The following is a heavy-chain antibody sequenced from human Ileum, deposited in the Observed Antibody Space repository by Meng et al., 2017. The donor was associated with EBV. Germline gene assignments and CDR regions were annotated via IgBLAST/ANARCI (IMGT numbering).Heavy chain of an antibody. Sequence: QVDIGASGAGLVKPGGSLRPSVPALGFTFSDYYMSWLRQAPGKGLEWLSYITSSGHAVEYADSVKGRFTISRDNAKNSLYLQMNSLRAEDTAVYYCARENSGGFSGCDYWGQGTLVTVSS. V-gene: IGHV3-11*01. CDR1: GFTFSDYY. CDR3: ARENSGGFSGCDY. J-gene: IGHJ4*02. D-gene: IGHD5-12*01. CDR2: ITSSGHAV.